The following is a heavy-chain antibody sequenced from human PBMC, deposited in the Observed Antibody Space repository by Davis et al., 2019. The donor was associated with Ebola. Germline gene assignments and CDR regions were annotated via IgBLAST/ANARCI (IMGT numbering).Heavy chain of an antibody. J-gene: IGHJ6*03. CDR1: GYTFTSYG. CDR2: ISAYNGNT. V-gene: IGHV1-18*01. CDR3: ARDRLDIVVVPAASYYYMDV. D-gene: IGHD2-2*01. Sequence: ASVKVSCKASGYTFTSYGISWVRQAPGQGLEWMGWISAYNGNTNYAQKFQGRVTITADESTSTAYMELSSLRSEDTAVYYCARDRLDIVVVPAASYYYMDVWGKGTTITVSS.